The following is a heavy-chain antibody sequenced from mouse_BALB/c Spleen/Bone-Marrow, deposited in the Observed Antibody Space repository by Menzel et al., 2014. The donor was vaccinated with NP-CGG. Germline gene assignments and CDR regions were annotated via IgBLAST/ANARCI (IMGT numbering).Heavy chain of an antibody. V-gene: IGHV7-3*02. Sequence: EVKLVESGGGLVQPGGSLRLSCATSGFTFTDYYMSWVRQPPGKALEWLGFIRNKANGYTTEYSASVKGRFTISRDNSQSILYLQMNTLRAEDSATYYCARDDYYAMDYWGQGTSVTVSP. CDR2: IRNKANGYTT. CDR3: ARDDYYAMDY. J-gene: IGHJ4*01. CDR1: GFTFTDYY.